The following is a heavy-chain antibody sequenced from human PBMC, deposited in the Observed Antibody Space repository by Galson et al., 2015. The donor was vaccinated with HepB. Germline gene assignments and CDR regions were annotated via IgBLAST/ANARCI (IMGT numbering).Heavy chain of an antibody. V-gene: IGHV3-74*01. CDR1: GFTFSSYW. D-gene: IGHD6-13*01. CDR3: ARTRGAAAGIFAN. J-gene: IGHJ4*02. Sequence: SLRLSCAASGFTFSSYWMHWVRQVPGKGLVWVSRINSDGSYITYADSVKGRFTISRDNAKNTLYLQMNSPRAEDTALYYCARTRGAAAGIFANWGQGFLVPVSS. CDR2: INSDGSYI.